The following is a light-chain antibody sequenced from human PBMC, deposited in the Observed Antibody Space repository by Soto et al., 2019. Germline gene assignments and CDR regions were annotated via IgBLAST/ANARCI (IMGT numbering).Light chain of an antibody. CDR1: SGHRTYA. Sequence: QSVLTQSPSVSASLGASVNLTCTLSSGHRTYAIAWHQVQSGKGPRFLMTINSDGSHNRGDGVPDRFSGASFGAERFLIISSLQSDDETDYYCQTWGPGIVVFGGGTKVTVL. J-gene: IGLJ2*01. CDR3: QTWGPGIVV. CDR2: INSDGSH. V-gene: IGLV4-69*01.